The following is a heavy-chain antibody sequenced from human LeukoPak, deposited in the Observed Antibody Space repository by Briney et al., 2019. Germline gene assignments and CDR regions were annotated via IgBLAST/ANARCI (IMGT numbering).Heavy chain of an antibody. CDR1: GFTFSSYA. Sequence: PGGSLRLSCAASGFTFSSYAMSWVRQAPGKGLEWVSAIRGSGGSTYYADSVEGRFTISRDNSKNTLYLQMNNLRAEDTAVYYCAKDLIRRGTAMVIGGYYFDYWGQGTLVTVSS. V-gene: IGHV3-23*01. D-gene: IGHD5-18*01. J-gene: IGHJ4*02. CDR3: AKDLIRRGTAMVIGGYYFDY. CDR2: IRGSGGST.